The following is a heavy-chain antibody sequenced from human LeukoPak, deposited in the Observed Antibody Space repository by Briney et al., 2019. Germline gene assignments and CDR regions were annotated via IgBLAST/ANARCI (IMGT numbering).Heavy chain of an antibody. CDR2: IIPIFGTA. J-gene: IGHJ4*02. V-gene: IGHV1-69*13. CDR1: GGTFSSYA. D-gene: IGHD3-16*02. CDR3: ALDYVWWSYRYHDY. Sequence: SVKVSCKASGGTFSSYAISWVRQAPGQGLDWMGGIIPIFGTANYAQKFQGRVTITADESTSTAYMELSNLRSEDTAVYYCALDYVWWSYRYHDYWGRGTLVTVSS.